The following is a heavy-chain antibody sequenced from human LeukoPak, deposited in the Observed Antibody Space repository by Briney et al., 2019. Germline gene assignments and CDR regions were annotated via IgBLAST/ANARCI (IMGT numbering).Heavy chain of an antibody. CDR3: ARQSSGYDY. V-gene: IGHV3-21*01. J-gene: IGHJ4*02. D-gene: IGHD3-22*01. CDR2: ISSTTCYI. Sequence: AGGSLRLSCAASGFTFSSYSMKWVSQDPGKGLEWVSYISSTTCYIYYADSVKRRFTISRDNPKNSLYLQMNSLRAEDTAVYYCARQSSGYDYWGQGTLVTVSS. CDR1: GFTFSSYS.